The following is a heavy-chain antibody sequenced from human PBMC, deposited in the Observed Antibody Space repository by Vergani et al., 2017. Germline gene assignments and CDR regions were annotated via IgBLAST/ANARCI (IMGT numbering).Heavy chain of an antibody. CDR2: IYHSGST. V-gene: IGHV4-39*07. CDR3: ARLGLNQWELVDY. CDR1: GGSISSGSYY. J-gene: IGHJ4*02. Sequence: QVQLQESGPGLVKPSQTLSLTCTVSGGSISSGSYYWGWIRQPPGKGLEWIGSIYHSGSTYYNPSLKSRVTISVDTSKNQFSLKLSSVTAADTAVYYCARLGLNQWELVDYWGQGTLVTVSS. D-gene: IGHD1-26*01.